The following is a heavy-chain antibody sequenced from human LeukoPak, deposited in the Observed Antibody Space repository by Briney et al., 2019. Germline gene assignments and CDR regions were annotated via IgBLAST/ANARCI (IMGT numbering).Heavy chain of an antibody. J-gene: IGHJ4*02. Sequence: GGSLRLSCAASGFTFSSYEMNWVRQAPGKGLEWVSYISSSGSTIYYADSVKGRFTISRDNAKNSLYLQMNSLRVEDTAVYYCAKRIQSAMATGYWGQGTLVTVSS. D-gene: IGHD5-18*01. CDR1: GFTFSSYE. CDR2: ISSSGSTI. V-gene: IGHV3-48*03. CDR3: AKRIQSAMATGY.